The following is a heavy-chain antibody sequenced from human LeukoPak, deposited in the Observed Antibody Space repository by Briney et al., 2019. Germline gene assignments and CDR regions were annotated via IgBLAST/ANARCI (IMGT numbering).Heavy chain of an antibody. CDR2: IYYSGST. CDR1: GGSISSSSYY. CDR3: ARGEAYYFDY. V-gene: IGHV4-39*07. Sequence: SETLSLTCTVSGGSISSSSYYWGWIRQPPGKGLEWIGSIYYSGSTYYNPSLKSRVTISVDTSKNQFSLKLSSVTAADTAVYYCARGEAYYFDYWGQGILVTVSS. J-gene: IGHJ4*02.